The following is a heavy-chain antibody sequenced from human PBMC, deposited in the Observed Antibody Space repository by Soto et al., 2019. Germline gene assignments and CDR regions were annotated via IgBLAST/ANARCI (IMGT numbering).Heavy chain of an antibody. CDR1: GGSISSYY. CDR3: ARRYDFWSGYLYYYDMDV. Sequence: QVQLQESGPGLVKPSETLSLTCTVSGGSISSYYWSWIRQPPGKGLEWIGYIYYSGSTNYNPSLKSRVTISVDTSKNQFSRKLSSVTAADTAVYYCARRYDFWSGYLYYYDMDVWGKGTTVTVSS. CDR2: IYYSGST. V-gene: IGHV4-59*08. J-gene: IGHJ6*03. D-gene: IGHD3-3*01.